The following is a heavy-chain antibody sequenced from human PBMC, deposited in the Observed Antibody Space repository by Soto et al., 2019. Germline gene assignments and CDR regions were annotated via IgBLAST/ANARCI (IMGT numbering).Heavy chain of an antibody. CDR3: ARLDREQYYYYYYMDV. Sequence: QVQLVQSGAEVKKPGASVKVSCKASGYTFTSYDINWVRQATGQGLEWMGWMNPNSGNTGYAQKFQGRVTMTRNTSISTAYMELSSLRSEDTAVYYCARLDREQYYYYYYMDVWGKGTTVTVSS. J-gene: IGHJ6*03. CDR2: MNPNSGNT. V-gene: IGHV1-8*01. CDR1: GYTFTSYD. D-gene: IGHD3-16*02.